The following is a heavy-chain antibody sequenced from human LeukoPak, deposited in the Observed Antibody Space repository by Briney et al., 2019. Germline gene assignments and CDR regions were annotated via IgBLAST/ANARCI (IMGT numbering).Heavy chain of an antibody. V-gene: IGHV1-69*05. CDR1: GGTFSSYA. Sequence: SVKVSCKASGGTFSSYAISWVRQAPGQRLEWMGGVIPIFGTANYAQKFEGRVTITTDESTGTAYMELSRLRSEDTAVYYCARATLGYCSGGSCYSPFYYYYYMDVWGKGTTVTVSS. CDR3: ARATLGYCSGGSCYSPFYYYYYMDV. J-gene: IGHJ6*03. CDR2: VIPIFGTA. D-gene: IGHD2-15*01.